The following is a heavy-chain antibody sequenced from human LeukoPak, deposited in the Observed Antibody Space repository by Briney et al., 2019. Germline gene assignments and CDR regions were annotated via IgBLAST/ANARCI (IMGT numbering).Heavy chain of an antibody. V-gene: IGHV1-18*04. D-gene: IGHD3-9*01. Sequence: GASVKVSCKASGYSFTNNAVSWVRQAPGQGLEWMGWINPLNGHTDYAQKFQGRVTMTRDTNTGTLYMELRSLRSDDTAVYYCAREPGYYDILLDAFDIWGQGTMVTVSS. CDR3: AREPGYYDILLDAFDI. CDR2: INPLNGHT. J-gene: IGHJ3*02. CDR1: GYSFTNNA.